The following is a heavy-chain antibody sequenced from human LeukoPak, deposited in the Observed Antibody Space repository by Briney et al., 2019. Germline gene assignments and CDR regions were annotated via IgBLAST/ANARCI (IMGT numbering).Heavy chain of an antibody. CDR2: ISSNGGST. CDR1: GXTFSSYA. D-gene: IGHD6-13*01. J-gene: IGHJ6*02. CDR3: ARVGYTSYYYYGMDV. V-gene: IGHV3-64*01. Sequence: GGSQRLSCAASGXTFSSYAMHWVRQAPGKGLEYVSAISSNGGSTYYANSVKGRFTISRDNSKNTLYLQMGSLRAEDMAVYYCARVGYTSYYYYGMDVWGQGTTVTVSS.